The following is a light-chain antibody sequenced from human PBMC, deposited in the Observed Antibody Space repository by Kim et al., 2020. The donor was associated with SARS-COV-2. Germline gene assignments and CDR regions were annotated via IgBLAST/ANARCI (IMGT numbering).Light chain of an antibody. CDR2: DVS. J-gene: IGLJ1*01. Sequence: SELTQPASVSGSPGQSITISCTGTSSDVGGYNYVSWYQQHPGKAPKLMIYDVSNRPSGVSNRFSGSKSGNTASLTISGLQAEDEADYYCSSYTSSSTLGVFGTGTKVTVL. CDR1: SSDVGGYNY. V-gene: IGLV2-14*03. CDR3: SSYTSSSTLGV.